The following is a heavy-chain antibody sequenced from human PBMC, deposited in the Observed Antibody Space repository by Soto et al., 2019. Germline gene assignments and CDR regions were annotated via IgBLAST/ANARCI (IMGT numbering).Heavy chain of an antibody. D-gene: IGHD6-13*01. CDR1: GGTFSSYA. V-gene: IGHV1-69*13. J-gene: IGHJ6*02. Sequence: SVKVSCKASGGTFSSYAISWVRQAPGQGLEWMGGIIPIFGTANYAQKFQGRVTITADESTSTAYMELRSLRSDDTAVYYCAREYSSSWYYYYYGMDVWGQGTTVTVSS. CDR3: AREYSSSWYYYYYGMDV. CDR2: IIPIFGTA.